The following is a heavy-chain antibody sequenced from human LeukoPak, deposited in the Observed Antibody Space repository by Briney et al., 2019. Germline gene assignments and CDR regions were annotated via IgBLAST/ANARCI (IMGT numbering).Heavy chain of an antibody. V-gene: IGHV4-39*01. CDR3: ASPRHRAVAGAISFDI. Sequence: NPSETLSLTCTVSGGSISSSSYYWGWIRQPPGKGLEWIASIYYSGSTYCNPSLKSRVTVSVDMSKNQFSLKLTSVTAADTAVYYCASPRHRAVAGAISFDIWGQGTMVTVSS. CDR1: GGSISSSSYY. CDR2: IYYSGST. D-gene: IGHD6-19*01. J-gene: IGHJ3*02.